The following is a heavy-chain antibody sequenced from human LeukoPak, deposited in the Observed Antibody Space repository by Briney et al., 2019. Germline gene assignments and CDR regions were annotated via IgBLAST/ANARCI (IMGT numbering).Heavy chain of an antibody. D-gene: IGHD2-2*01. Sequence: GGSLRLSCAASGFTFSSYGMHWVRQAPGKGLEWVAFIRYDGSNKYYADSVKGRFTISRDNSKNTLYLQMNSLRAEDTAVYYCAKDLLRGAVVPAVSDYWGQGNLVTVSS. V-gene: IGHV3-30*02. CDR3: AKDLLRGAVVPAVSDY. CDR2: IRYDGSNK. CDR1: GFTFSSYG. J-gene: IGHJ4*02.